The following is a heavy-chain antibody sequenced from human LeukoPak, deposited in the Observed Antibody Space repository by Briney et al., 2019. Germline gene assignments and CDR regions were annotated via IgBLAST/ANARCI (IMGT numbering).Heavy chain of an antibody. CDR2: IYSGGST. V-gene: IGHV3-53*01. D-gene: IGHD5-12*01. Sequence: PGGSLRLSCAASGFTVSSNYMSWVRQAPGKGLEWVSVIYSGGSTYYADSAKGRFTISRDNSQNTLYLQMNSLRAEDTAVYYCARRETKSGYAWGHNWFDPWGRGTLVTVSS. CDR3: ARRETKSGYAWGHNWFDP. CDR1: GFTVSSNY. J-gene: IGHJ5*02.